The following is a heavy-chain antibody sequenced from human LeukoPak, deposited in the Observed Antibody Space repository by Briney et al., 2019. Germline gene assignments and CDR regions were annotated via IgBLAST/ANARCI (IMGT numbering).Heavy chain of an antibody. Sequence: PSETLSLTCAAYGGSFSGYSWSWIRQPPGKELEWIGEINHSRSTNYNPSLKSRVTISVDTSKNQFSLKLSSVTAADTAVYYCARGRGCSSTSCYWGWFDPWGQGTLVTVSS. D-gene: IGHD2-2*01. V-gene: IGHV4-34*01. CDR3: ARGRGCSSTSCYWGWFDP. CDR1: GGSFSGYS. J-gene: IGHJ5*02. CDR2: INHSRST.